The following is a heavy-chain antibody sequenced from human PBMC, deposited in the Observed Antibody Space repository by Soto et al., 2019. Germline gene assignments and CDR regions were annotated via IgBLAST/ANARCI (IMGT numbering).Heavy chain of an antibody. CDR3: FXYYYDSSGYPGDFQH. V-gene: IGHV5-51*01. J-gene: IGHJ1*01. D-gene: IGHD3-22*01. Sequence: SLKISCKGSGYSFTSYWIGWVRQMPGKGLEWMGIIYPGDSDTRYSPSFQAHVTIPPDKSISTAYLHWSSLKASDTPMYYSFXYYYDSSGYPGDFQHWGQGTLVTVSS. CDR2: IYPGDSDT. CDR1: GYSFTSYW.